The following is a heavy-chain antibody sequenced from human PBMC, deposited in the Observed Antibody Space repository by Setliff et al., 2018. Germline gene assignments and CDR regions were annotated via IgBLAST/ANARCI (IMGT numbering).Heavy chain of an antibody. CDR1: GGSISSYY. D-gene: IGHD6-13*01. Sequence: SETLSLTCTVSGGSISSYYWSWIRQPAGKGLEWIGRIYTSGSTNYDPSLKGRVTMSVDTSKNQFSLKLSSVTAADTAVYYCARDPGIAAAGTLWFDPWGQGTLVTVSS. CDR3: ARDPGIAAAGTLWFDP. CDR2: IYTSGST. V-gene: IGHV4-4*07. J-gene: IGHJ5*02.